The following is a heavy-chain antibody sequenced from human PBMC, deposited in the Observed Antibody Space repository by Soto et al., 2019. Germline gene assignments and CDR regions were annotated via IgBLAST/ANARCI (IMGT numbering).Heavy chain of an antibody. Sequence: QVQLVESGGGVVQPGRSLRLSCAASGFTFSSYAMHWVRQAPGKGLEWVAVISYDGSNKYYADSVKGRFTISRDNSKNTLYLQMNSRGAEDTAVYYCARDVGHDDYGDYGVGDYWGQGTLVTVSS. CDR2: ISYDGSNK. D-gene: IGHD4-17*01. V-gene: IGHV3-30-3*01. J-gene: IGHJ4*02. CDR1: GFTFSSYA. CDR3: ARDVGHDDYGDYGVGDY.